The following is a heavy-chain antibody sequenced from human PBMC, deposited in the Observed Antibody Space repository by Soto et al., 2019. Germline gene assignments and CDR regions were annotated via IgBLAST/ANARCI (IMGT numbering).Heavy chain of an antibody. CDR3: AKTSIAVAPRGAFDV. CDR2: ISDSGRRT. J-gene: IGHJ3*01. Sequence: TGGSLRLSCADSGFTFTTYGMSWVRQAPGKGLEWVSSISDSGRRTNYAGFVKGRFTISRDNSKNTLYLQMNSLRVEDTAMYYCAKTSIAVAPRGAFDVWGQGTMVTVSS. V-gene: IGHV3-23*01. CDR1: GFTFTTYG. D-gene: IGHD6-19*01.